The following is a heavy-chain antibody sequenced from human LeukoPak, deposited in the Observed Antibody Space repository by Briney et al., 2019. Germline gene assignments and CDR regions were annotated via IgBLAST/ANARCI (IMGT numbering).Heavy chain of an antibody. CDR2: IYYSGGT. J-gene: IGHJ4*02. CDR3: ARQITYFYDSSGYSTDY. Sequence: SETLSLTCNVSGGSISSSSYYWGWIRQPPGKGLEWIGSIYYSGGTYYNPSLQSRLIISVDTSKNEFSLKLSSVTAADTAVYFCARQITYFYDSSGYSTDYWGQGTLVTVSS. CDR1: GGSISSSSYY. D-gene: IGHD3-22*01. V-gene: IGHV4-39*01.